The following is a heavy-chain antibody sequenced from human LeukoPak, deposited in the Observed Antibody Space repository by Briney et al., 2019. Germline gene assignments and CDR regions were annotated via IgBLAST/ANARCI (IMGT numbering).Heavy chain of an antibody. D-gene: IGHD3-3*01. Sequence: GGSLRLSCAASGFTFSSYAMSWVRQAPGKGLEWVSAISGSGGSTYYADSVKGRFTISRDNSKNTLYLQMNSLRAEDTAVYYCAKGGLTIFGVVITPFYYWGQGTLVTVSS. V-gene: IGHV3-23*01. J-gene: IGHJ4*02. CDR2: ISGSGGST. CDR1: GFTFSSYA. CDR3: AKGGLTIFGVVITPFYY.